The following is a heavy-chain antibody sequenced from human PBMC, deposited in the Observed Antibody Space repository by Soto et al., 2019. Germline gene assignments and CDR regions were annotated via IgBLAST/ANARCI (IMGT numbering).Heavy chain of an antibody. CDR1: GFSRSTSGMR. CDR2: IDWDDDK. Sequence: SVPTLVNPTQTLTLTCIFSGFSRSTSGMRVGWIRQPPGKALELLARIDWDDDKFYSTSLKTRLTISKDTSKNQVVLTMTDMDPVDTATYYCARVSVQLPFDYWGQGAQVTASS. J-gene: IGHJ4*02. V-gene: IGHV2-70*04. D-gene: IGHD1-1*01. CDR3: ARVSVQLPFDY.